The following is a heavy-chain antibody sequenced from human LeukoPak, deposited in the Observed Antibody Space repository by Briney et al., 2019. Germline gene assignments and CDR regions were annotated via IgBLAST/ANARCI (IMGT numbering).Heavy chain of an antibody. D-gene: IGHD1-1*01. J-gene: IGHJ3*02. CDR1: GFTVSSNY. CDR2: IYSGGST. V-gene: IGHV3-53*01. CDR3: ARDGILDAFDI. Sequence: GGSLRLSCAASGFTVSSNYMSWVRQAPGKRLEWVSVIYSGGSTYYADSVKGRFTISRDNSKNTLYLQMNSLRAEDTAVYYCARDGILDAFDIWGQGTMVTVSS.